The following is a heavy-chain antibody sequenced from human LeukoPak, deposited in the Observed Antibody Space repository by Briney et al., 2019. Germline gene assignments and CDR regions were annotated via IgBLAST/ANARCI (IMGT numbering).Heavy chain of an antibody. J-gene: IGHJ4*02. CDR1: GGTFSSYA. CDR2: ISGYNGKT. D-gene: IGHD3-10*01. V-gene: IGHV1-18*01. CDR3: ARDERRFGESHYFDY. Sequence: ASVKVSCKASGGTFSSYAISWVRQAPGQGLEWMGWISGYNGKTDYAQKFQGRVTMTTDTSTSTAYMELRSLRSGDTAVYYCARDERRFGESHYFDYWGQGALVTVSS.